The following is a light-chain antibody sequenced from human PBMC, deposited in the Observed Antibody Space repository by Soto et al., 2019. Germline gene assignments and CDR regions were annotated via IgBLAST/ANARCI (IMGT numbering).Light chain of an antibody. V-gene: IGKV1-39*01. CDR1: HYIYTY. Sequence: DIQMTQSPSSLSASVGDGVTITCRAIHYIYTYLNWYQQKTGKDTKRLSYAASSLQSGVPSRFSGSGSGTDFTLTISRLQPEDFATYYCQQSYRPLLTFGQGTRLEI. CDR3: QQSYRPLLT. J-gene: IGKJ5*01. CDR2: AAS.